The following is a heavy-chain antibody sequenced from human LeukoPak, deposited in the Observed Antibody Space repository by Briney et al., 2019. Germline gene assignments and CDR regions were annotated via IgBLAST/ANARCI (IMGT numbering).Heavy chain of an antibody. CDR3: ARAPRSDYFDY. J-gene: IGHJ4*02. CDR1: GGSISSYY. Sequence: SETLSLTCTVSGGSISSYYWSWIRQPPGKGLEWIGYIYYSGSTNYNPSLKSRVTISVDTSKNQFSLKLSSVTAADTAVYYCARAPRSDYFDYWGQGTLVTVSS. CDR2: IYYSGST. V-gene: IGHV4-59*01.